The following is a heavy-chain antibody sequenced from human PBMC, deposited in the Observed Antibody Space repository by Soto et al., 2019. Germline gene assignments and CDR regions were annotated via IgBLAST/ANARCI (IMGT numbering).Heavy chain of an antibody. CDR2: IIPILGIA. J-gene: IGHJ3*02. V-gene: IGHV1-69*02. D-gene: IGHD3-16*01. CDR1: GGTFSSYT. Sequence: GASVKVSCKASGGTFSSYTISWVRQAPGQGLEWMGRIIPILGIANYAQKFQGRVTITADKSTSTAYMELSSLRSEDTAVYYCASVGEYPPRAFDIWGQGTMVTVSS. CDR3: ASVGEYPPRAFDI.